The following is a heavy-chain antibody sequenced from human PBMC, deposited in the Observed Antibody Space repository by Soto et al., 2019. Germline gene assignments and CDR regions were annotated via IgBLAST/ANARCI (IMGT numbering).Heavy chain of an antibody. Sequence: SCPTLVNPKQTLTLTCTFSGFSLSTSGERVSWIRQPPGKALEWLARIDWDEDKFYSTSLRTRLTISKDTSKNQVVLTMTNMDPLDTATYYCARIRADRSSIWFDPWGQGILVTVSS. CDR2: IDWDEDK. J-gene: IGHJ5*02. CDR1: GFSLSTSGER. D-gene: IGHD6-6*01. CDR3: ARIRADRSSIWFDP. V-gene: IGHV2-70*04.